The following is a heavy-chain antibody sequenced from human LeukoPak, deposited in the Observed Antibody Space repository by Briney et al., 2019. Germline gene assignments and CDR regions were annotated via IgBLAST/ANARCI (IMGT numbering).Heavy chain of an antibody. V-gene: IGHV3-74*01. CDR1: GFTFTTFW. CDR3: AKAFPSGYTYYYYMDV. CDR2: INHDGSST. Sequence: QSGGSLRLSCATSGFTFTTFWMHWVRQAPGKGLVWVSRINHDGSSTNYADSVKGRFTISRDNSKNTLYLQMNSLRAEDTAVYYCAKAFPSGYTYYYYMDVWGKGTTVTISS. J-gene: IGHJ6*03. D-gene: IGHD3-22*01.